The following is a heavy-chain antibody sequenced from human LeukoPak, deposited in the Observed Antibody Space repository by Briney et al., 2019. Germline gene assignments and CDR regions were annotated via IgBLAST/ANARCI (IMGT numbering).Heavy chain of an antibody. CDR3: AKGQRGGDY. V-gene: IGHV3-30*18. D-gene: IGHD6-25*01. Sequence: GGSLRLSCAASGFTFSSYGMHWVRQAPGKGLEWVAVISYDGSNKYYADSVKGRFTISRDNSKNTLYLQMNSLRAEDTAVYYCAKGQRGGDYWGQGTLVTVSS. J-gene: IGHJ4*02. CDR2: ISYDGSNK. CDR1: GFTFSSYG.